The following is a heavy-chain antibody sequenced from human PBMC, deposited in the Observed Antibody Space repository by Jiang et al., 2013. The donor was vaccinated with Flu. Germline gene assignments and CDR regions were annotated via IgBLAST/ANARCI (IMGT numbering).Heavy chain of an antibody. Sequence: GSFSGYYWSWIRQPLGKGLEWIGEINHSGSTNYNPSLKSRVTISVDTSKNQXSLKLSSVTAADTAVYYCARGKVVVVPAAMFYYYYGMDVWGQGTTVTVSS. J-gene: IGHJ6*02. CDR2: INHSGST. V-gene: IGHV4-34*01. CDR3: ARGKVVVVPAAMFYYYYGMDV. CDR1: GSFSGYY. D-gene: IGHD2-2*01.